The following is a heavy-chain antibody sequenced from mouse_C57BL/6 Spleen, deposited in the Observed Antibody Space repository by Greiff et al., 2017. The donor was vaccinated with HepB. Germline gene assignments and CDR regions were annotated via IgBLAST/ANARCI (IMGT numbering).Heavy chain of an antibody. CDR3: TREGGGYYLDY. J-gene: IGHJ2*01. D-gene: IGHD1-1*02. CDR1: GFTFSSYA. V-gene: IGHV5-9-1*02. Sequence: EVQVVESGEGLVKPGGSLKLSCAASGFTFSSYAMSWVRQTPEKRLEWVAYISSGGDYIYYADTVKGRFTISRDNARNTLYLQMSSLKSEDTAMYYCTREGGGYYLDYWGQGTTLTVSS. CDR2: ISSGGDYI.